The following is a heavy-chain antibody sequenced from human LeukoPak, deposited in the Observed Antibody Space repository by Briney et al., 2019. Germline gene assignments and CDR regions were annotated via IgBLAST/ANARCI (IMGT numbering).Heavy chain of an antibody. Sequence: RASVTVSFKASGYTFTVYYMHWVRQAPGQGLEWMGWINPNSGGTNYPQKFQGRVTVTRDTSISTGYMELSRLRSDDTAVYYCAREFWGYCSSTSCRFFDYWGQGTLVTVSS. D-gene: IGHD2-2*01. CDR3: AREFWGYCSSTSCRFFDY. J-gene: IGHJ4*02. CDR2: INPNSGGT. CDR1: GYTFTVYY. V-gene: IGHV1-2*02.